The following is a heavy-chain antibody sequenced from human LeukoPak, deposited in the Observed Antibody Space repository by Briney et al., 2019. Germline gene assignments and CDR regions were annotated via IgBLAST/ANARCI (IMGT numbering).Heavy chain of an antibody. CDR2: IYHSGST. D-gene: IGHD2-8*01. CDR3: ARGVSPRLNRGSEYFQH. Sequence: SETLSLTCTVSGGSISSGGYYWSWIRQPPGKGLEWIGYIYHSGSTYYNPSLKSRVTISVDRSKNQFSLKLSSVTAADTAVYYCARGVSPRLNRGSEYFQHWGQGTLVTVSS. CDR1: GGSISSGGYY. V-gene: IGHV4-30-2*01. J-gene: IGHJ1*01.